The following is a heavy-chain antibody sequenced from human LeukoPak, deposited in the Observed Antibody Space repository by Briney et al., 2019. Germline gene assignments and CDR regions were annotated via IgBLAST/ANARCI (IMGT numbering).Heavy chain of an antibody. D-gene: IGHD3-22*01. CDR1: GYTFTSYG. Sequence: ASGKVSCKASGYTFTSYGISWVRQAPGQGLEWMGWISAYNGNTNYAQKLQGRVTMTTDTSTSTAYMELRSLRSDDTAVYYCARTTYYYDSSGPRWFDPWGQGTLVTVSS. J-gene: IGHJ5*02. CDR3: ARTTYYYDSSGPRWFDP. CDR2: ISAYNGNT. V-gene: IGHV1-18*01.